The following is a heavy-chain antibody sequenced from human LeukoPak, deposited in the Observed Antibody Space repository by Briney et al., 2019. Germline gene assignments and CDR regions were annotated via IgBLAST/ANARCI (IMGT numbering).Heavy chain of an antibody. V-gene: IGHV1-2*02. CDR1: GYIFTNYG. Sequence: ASVKVSCKASGYIFTNYGITWVRQAPGQGLEWMGWINPNSGGTNYAQKFQGRVTMTRDTSITTAYMELSRLRSDDTAVYYCARGSLLSSSSWTPPTPDWGQGTLVTVSS. J-gene: IGHJ4*02. CDR2: INPNSGGT. D-gene: IGHD6-13*01. CDR3: ARGSLLSSSSWTPPTPD.